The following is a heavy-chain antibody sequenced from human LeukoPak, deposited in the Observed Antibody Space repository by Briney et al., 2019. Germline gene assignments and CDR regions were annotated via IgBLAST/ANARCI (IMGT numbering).Heavy chain of an antibody. V-gene: IGHV1-2*02. Sequence: PGRSLRLSCAASGYTFTGYYMHWVRQAPGQGLEWMGWINPNSGGTNYAQKFQGRVTMTRDTSISTAYMELSSLRSEDTTVYYCARDTRLLFSSQDTAMVGPYYYYYMDVWGKGTTVTVSS. D-gene: IGHD5-18*01. CDR1: GYTFTGYY. CDR3: ARDTRLLFSSQDTAMVGPYYYYYMDV. CDR2: INPNSGGT. J-gene: IGHJ6*03.